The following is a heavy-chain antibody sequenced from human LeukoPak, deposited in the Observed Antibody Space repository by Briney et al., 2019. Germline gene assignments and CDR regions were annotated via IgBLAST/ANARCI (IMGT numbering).Heavy chain of an antibody. D-gene: IGHD4-11*01. Sequence: ASVKVSCKASGYTFTGYYMHWVRQAPGQGLEWMGWMNPNGGGTHSAQKFQGRVTMTTDTSTSTAYMELRSLRSDDTAVYYCARDSRYTVTTGYWGQGTLVTVSS. V-gene: IGHV1-2*02. CDR3: ARDSRYTVTTGY. J-gene: IGHJ4*02. CDR2: MNPNGGGT. CDR1: GYTFTGYY.